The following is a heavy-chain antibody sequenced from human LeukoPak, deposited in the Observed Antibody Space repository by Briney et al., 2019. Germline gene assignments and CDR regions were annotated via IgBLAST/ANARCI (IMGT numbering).Heavy chain of an antibody. CDR2: MNPNSGNT. J-gene: IGHJ3*02. Sequence: ASVKVSCKASGYTFTSYDINWVRQATGQGLERMGWMNPNSGNTGYAQKFQGRVTITRNTSISTAYMELSSLGSEDTAVYYCAREERWLQLTDAFDIWGQGTMVTVSS. CDR1: GYTFTSYD. V-gene: IGHV1-8*03. CDR3: AREERWLQLTDAFDI. D-gene: IGHD5-24*01.